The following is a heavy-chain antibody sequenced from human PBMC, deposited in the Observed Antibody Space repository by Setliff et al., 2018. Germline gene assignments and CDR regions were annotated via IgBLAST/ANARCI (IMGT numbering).Heavy chain of an antibody. CDR3: ATTLEGCGDDCWTIKH. CDR2: INTGSGVA. J-gene: IGHJ1*01. D-gene: IGHD2-21*02. V-gene: IGHV1-3*04. CDR1: GYTFNIYP. Sequence: ASVKVSCKASGYTFNIYPMHWVRQAPGQRPEWMEWINTGSGVARYSHNFQGRVTFTRDTSATTAYMDLSSLMSEDTAVYYCATTLEGCGDDCWTIKHWGQGTLVTVSS.